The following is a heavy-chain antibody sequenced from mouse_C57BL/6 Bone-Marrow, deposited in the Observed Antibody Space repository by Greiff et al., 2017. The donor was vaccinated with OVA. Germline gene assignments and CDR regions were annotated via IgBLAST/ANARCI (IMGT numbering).Heavy chain of an antibody. CDR3: ARRFDY. V-gene: IGHV5-17*01. J-gene: IGHJ2*01. CDR2: ISSGSSTL. CDR1: GFTFSDYG. Sequence: EVKLMESGGGLVKPGGSLKLSCAASGFTFSDYGMHWVRQAPEKGLEWVAYISSGSSTLYYADTVKGRFTISRDNAKNTLFLPMTSLRSEDTAMYYCARRFDYWGQGTTLTVSS.